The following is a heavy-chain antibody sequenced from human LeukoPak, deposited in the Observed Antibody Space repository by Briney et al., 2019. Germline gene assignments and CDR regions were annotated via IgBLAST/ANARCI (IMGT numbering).Heavy chain of an antibody. Sequence: GGSLRLSCAASGFTFTDYYMTWIRQAPGKGLEWISYISSGSNYINYADSVKGRFTISRDNAKNSLYLQMNSLRAEDTAVYYCARALPAYYGSGSYSGFDYWGQGTLVTVSS. CDR2: ISSGSNYI. J-gene: IGHJ4*02. CDR1: GFTFTDYY. V-gene: IGHV3-11*05. D-gene: IGHD3-10*01. CDR3: ARALPAYYGSGSYSGFDY.